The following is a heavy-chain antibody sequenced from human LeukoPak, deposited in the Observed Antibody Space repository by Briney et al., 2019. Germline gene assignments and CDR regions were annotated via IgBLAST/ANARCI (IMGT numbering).Heavy chain of an antibody. CDR2: IYYTGST. D-gene: IGHD1-26*01. Sequence: PSETLSLTCTVSGGSISSDGYYWSWIRQHPGKGLEWIGAIYYTGSTYYNPSLKSRATISVDTSKNHFSLKLTSVTAADTAVYYCARSRWELGGRFDPWGQGTLVTVSS. CDR1: GGSISSDGYY. CDR3: ARSRWELGGRFDP. V-gene: IGHV4-31*03. J-gene: IGHJ5*02.